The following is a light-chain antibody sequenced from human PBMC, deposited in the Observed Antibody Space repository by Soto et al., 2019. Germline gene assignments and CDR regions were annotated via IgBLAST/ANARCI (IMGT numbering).Light chain of an antibody. CDR2: DAS. Sequence: EIVLTQSPATLSLSPGERATLSCRASQSVSSYLAWYQQKPGQAPRLLIYDASNRATGIPARFSGSGSGTDVTLTIISLEPEDFAVYYCQQRSNWPFLTFGGGTKVEIK. J-gene: IGKJ4*01. CDR3: QQRSNWPFLT. V-gene: IGKV3-11*01. CDR1: QSVSSY.